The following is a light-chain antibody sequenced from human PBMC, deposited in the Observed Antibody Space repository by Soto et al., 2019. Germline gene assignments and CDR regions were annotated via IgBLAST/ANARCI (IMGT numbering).Light chain of an antibody. CDR1: QSVSSSY. J-gene: IGKJ1*01. V-gene: IGKV3D-20*02. CDR3: QQRSNWPWT. CDR2: DAS. Sequence: EIVLTQSPGTLSLSPGERATLSCRASQSVSSSYLAWYQQKPGQAPRLLIYDASNRATGIPARFSGSGSGTDFTLTISSLEPEDFAFYYCQQRSNWPWTFGQGTKVDIK.